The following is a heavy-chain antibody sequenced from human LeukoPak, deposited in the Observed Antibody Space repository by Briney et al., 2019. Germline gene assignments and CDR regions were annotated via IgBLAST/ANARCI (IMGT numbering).Heavy chain of an antibody. CDR1: GYTFTSYY. J-gene: IGHJ5*02. V-gene: IGHV1-46*01. CDR2: INPSGGST. CDR3: ARVSSGWSGWFDT. Sequence: ASVKVSCKASGYTFTSYYMHWVRQAPGQGREWMGIINPSGGSTSYAQKFQGRVTMTRDRSTSTVYMELSSLRSEDTAVYYCARVSSGWSGWFDTWGQGTLVTVSS. D-gene: IGHD6-19*01.